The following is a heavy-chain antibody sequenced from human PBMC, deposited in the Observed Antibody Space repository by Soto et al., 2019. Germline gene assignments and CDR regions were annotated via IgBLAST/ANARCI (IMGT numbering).Heavy chain of an antibody. V-gene: IGHV4-39*01. CDR1: GGSISRSSYS. J-gene: IGHJ5*02. CDR2: IYYSGST. Sequence: ETLSLTCTVSGGSISRSSYSWGWIRHPPGKGLEWIGTIYYSGSTYYNPSLKSRVTISVDTSKNQFSLKLSSVTAADTAVYYCATRQGGSYNWFDPWGQGTLVTVSS. CDR3: ATRQGGSYNWFDP. D-gene: IGHD2-15*01.